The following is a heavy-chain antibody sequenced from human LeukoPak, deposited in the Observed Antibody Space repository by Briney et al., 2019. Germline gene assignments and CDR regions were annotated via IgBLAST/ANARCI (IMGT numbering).Heavy chain of an antibody. J-gene: IGHJ4*02. CDR2: INPSGGST. Sequence: ASVKVSCKASGYTFTSYDINWVRQATGQGLEWMGIINPSGGSTSYAQKFQGRVTMTRDTSTSTVYMELSSLRSEDTAVYYCARGGTVLRPNSPYDYWGQGTLVTVSS. CDR1: GYTFTSYD. V-gene: IGHV1-46*01. D-gene: IGHD4-17*01. CDR3: ARGGTVLRPNSPYDY.